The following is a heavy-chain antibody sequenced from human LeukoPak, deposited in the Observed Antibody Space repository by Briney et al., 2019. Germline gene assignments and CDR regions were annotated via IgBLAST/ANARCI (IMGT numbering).Heavy chain of an antibody. CDR3: ARHDYDSSGYYHFDY. CDR2: NYSGGST. CDR1: GFTVSSNY. V-gene: IGHV3-66*04. D-gene: IGHD3-22*01. Sequence: PGGSMRLACAASGFTVSSNYMSWVRQAPGKGLEWVSVNYSGGSTYYADSVKGRFTISRDNSKNTLYLQMNSLRAEDTAVYYCARHDYDSSGYYHFDYWGQGTLVTVSS. J-gene: IGHJ4*02.